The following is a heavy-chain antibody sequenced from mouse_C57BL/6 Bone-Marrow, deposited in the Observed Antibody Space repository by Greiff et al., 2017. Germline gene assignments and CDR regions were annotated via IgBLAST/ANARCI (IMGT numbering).Heavy chain of an antibody. J-gene: IGHJ3*01. CDR1: GFTFSDFY. CDR2: SRNKANDYTT. V-gene: IGHV7-1*01. CDR3: AKTAQATRFAY. D-gene: IGHD3-2*02. Sequence: EVKVVESGGGLVQSGRSLRLSCATSGFTFSDFYMEWVRQAPGKGLEWIAASRNKANDYTTEYSASVKGRFIVSRDTSQSILYLQMNALRAEDTAIYYCAKTAQATRFAYWGQGTLVTVSA.